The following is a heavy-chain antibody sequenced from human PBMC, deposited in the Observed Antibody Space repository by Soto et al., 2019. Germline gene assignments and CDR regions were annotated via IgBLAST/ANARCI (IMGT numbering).Heavy chain of an antibody. Sequence: PGGSLRLSCAASGFTFSSYAMSWVRQAPGKGLEWVSAISGSGGSTYYADSVKGRFTISRDNSKNTLYLQMNSLRAEDTAVYYCARRPGIAVAGTLGMDVWGQGTTVTVSS. CDR2: ISGSGGST. V-gene: IGHV3-23*01. CDR1: GFTFSSYA. J-gene: IGHJ6*02. CDR3: ARRPGIAVAGTLGMDV. D-gene: IGHD6-19*01.